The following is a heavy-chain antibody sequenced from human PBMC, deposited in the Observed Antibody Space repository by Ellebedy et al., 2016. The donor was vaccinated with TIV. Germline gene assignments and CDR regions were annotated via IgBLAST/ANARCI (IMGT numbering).Heavy chain of an antibody. V-gene: IGHV3-7*01. J-gene: IGHJ4*02. Sequence: PGGSLRLSCAASAFTISGYWMSWVRQAPGKGLEWVANINQDGSGKYYVDSVMGRFTISRDNAKNSLFLQMNSRRAEDTAVYYCARASTTGTVDYWGQGTLVTVSS. CDR1: AFTISGYW. CDR3: ARASTTGTVDY. D-gene: IGHD1-1*01. CDR2: INQDGSGK.